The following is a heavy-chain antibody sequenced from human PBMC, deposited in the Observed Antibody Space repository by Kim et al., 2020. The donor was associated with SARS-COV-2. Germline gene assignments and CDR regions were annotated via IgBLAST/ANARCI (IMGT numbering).Heavy chain of an antibody. J-gene: IGHJ3*02. Sequence: NKNYADSVKGRFTNSRDNSKNTLYLQMNSLRAEDTAVYYCARLLSDAFDIWGQGTMVTVSS. D-gene: IGHD2-21*01. CDR3: ARLLSDAFDI. CDR2: NK. V-gene: IGHV3-30-3*01.